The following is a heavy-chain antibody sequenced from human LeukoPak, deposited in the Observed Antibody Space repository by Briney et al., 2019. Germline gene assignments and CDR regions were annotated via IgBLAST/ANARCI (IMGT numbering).Heavy chain of an antibody. CDR1: GFTFSSYS. J-gene: IGHJ4*02. D-gene: IGHD6-19*01. CDR2: ISSSSSTI. CDR3: AKRSAESSGYFDY. Sequence: PGGSLRLSCAASGFTFSSYSMNWVRQAPGKGLEWVSYISSSSSTIYYADSVEGRFTISRDNAKNSLYLQMNSLRAEDTGVYYCAKRSAESSGYFDYWGQGTLVTVSS. V-gene: IGHV3-48*01.